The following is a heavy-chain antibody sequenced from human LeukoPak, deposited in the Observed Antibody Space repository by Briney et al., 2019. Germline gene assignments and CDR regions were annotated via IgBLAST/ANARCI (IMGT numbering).Heavy chain of an antibody. D-gene: IGHD3-3*01. V-gene: IGHV3-23*01. CDR1: GFNFSSFV. CDR3: AKKSPIFGVVIPLLDY. Sequence: GGSLRLSCAGSGFNFSSFVMTWVRQAPGKGLEWVSSISASGRSTYYADSVKGRFTISRDNSKNTLYLQVNSLRAEDTAVYHCAKKSPIFGVVIPLLDYWGQGTLVTVSS. CDR2: ISASGRST. J-gene: IGHJ4*02.